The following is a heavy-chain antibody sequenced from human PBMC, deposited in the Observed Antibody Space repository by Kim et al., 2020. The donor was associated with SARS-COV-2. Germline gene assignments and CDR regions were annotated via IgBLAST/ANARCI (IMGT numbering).Heavy chain of an antibody. D-gene: IGHD1-26*01. CDR3: AKARGGLLSQYHFDH. CDR1: GFTFSGYA. J-gene: IGHJ4*02. CDR2: LSDDGRAT. Sequence: GGSLRLSCAASGFTFSGYAMNWVRQAPGKGLEWVSGLSDDGRATYYADSVKGRFTIFRDNSKNMVHLQMNSLSAEDTAVYYCAKARGGLLSQYHFDHWGQGTLVPVSS. V-gene: IGHV3-23*01.